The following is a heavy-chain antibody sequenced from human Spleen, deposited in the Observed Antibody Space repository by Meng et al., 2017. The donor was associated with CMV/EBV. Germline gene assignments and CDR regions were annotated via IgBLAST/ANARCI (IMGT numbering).Heavy chain of an antibody. CDR2: INSDGSST. Sequence: GESLKISCAASGSTFSSYWMHWVRQAPGKGLVWVSRINSDGSSTSYADSVKGRFTISRDNAKNTLYLQMNSLRAEDTAVYYCARDRGYDFWSGYFRGSLNGFDPWGQGTLVTVSS. D-gene: IGHD3-3*01. V-gene: IGHV3-74*01. CDR1: GSTFSSYW. CDR3: ARDRGYDFWSGYFRGSLNGFDP. J-gene: IGHJ5*02.